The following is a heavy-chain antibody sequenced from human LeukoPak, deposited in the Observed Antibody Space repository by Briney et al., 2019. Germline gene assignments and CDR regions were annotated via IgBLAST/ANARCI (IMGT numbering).Heavy chain of an antibody. CDR3: ARPIDYAGPFDY. V-gene: IGHV4-34*01. CDR1: GGSFSGYY. D-gene: IGHD4-17*01. J-gene: IGHJ4*02. CDR2: INHSGST. Sequence: KPSETLSLTCAVYGGSFSGYYWSWICQPPGKGLEWIGEINHSGSTNYNPSLKSRVTISVDTSKNQFSLKLSSVTAADTAVYYCARPIDYAGPFDYWGQGTLVTVSS.